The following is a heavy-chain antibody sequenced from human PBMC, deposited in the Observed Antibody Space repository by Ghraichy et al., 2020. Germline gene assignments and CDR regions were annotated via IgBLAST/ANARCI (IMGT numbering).Heavy chain of an antibody. J-gene: IGHJ4*02. V-gene: IGHV1-69*13. Sequence: SVKVSCKASGGTFSSYAISWVRQAPGQGLEWMGGIIPIFGTANYAQKFQGRVTITADESTSTAYMELSSLRSEDTAVYYCARDGGGYYDSSATGYYFDYWGQGTLVTVSS. CDR1: GGTFSSYA. CDR3: ARDGGGYYDSSATGYYFDY. D-gene: IGHD3-22*01. CDR2: IIPIFGTA.